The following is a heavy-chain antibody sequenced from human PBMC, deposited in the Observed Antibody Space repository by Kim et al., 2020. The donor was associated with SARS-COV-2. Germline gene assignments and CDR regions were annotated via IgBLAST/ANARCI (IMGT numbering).Heavy chain of an antibody. CDR1: GGSISSYY. CDR2: IYYSGST. D-gene: IGHD3-10*01. CDR3: ARGYGSGSYYGMDV. J-gene: IGHJ6*02. Sequence: SETLSHTCTVSGGSISSYYWSWIRQPPGKGLEWIGYIYYSGSTNYNPSLKSRVTISVDTSKNQFSLKLSSVTAADTAVYYCARGYGSGSYYGMDVWGQGTTVTVSS. V-gene: IGHV4-59*13.